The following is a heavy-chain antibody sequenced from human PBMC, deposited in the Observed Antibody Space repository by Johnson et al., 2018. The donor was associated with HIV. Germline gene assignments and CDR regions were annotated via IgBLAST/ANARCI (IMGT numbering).Heavy chain of an antibody. V-gene: IGHV3-11*04. CDR1: GFIVSSNY. CDR2: INWSGSNT. D-gene: IGHD2-15*01. J-gene: IGHJ3*02. Sequence: QVQLVESGGGLVQPGGSLRLSCAASGFIVSSNYMSWVRQAPGKGLEWVSGINWSGSNTGYADSVKGRFTISRDNAKNSLYLQMNSLKAEDTAVYYCAGDMGTHAFDIWGQGTMVTVSS. CDR3: AGDMGTHAFDI.